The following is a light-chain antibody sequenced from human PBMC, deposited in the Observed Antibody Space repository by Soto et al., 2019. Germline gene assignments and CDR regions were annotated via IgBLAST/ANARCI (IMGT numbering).Light chain of an antibody. CDR2: GAS. Sequence: EIVSTQSPGTLSLSPGERATLSCRASQSVSSSYLAWYQQKPGQAPRLLIYGASSRATGIPDRFSGSGSGTDFTLTISRLEPEDFAVYYCQQYGSSAFTFGGGTKVEIK. J-gene: IGKJ4*01. V-gene: IGKV3-20*01. CDR1: QSVSSSY. CDR3: QQYGSSAFT.